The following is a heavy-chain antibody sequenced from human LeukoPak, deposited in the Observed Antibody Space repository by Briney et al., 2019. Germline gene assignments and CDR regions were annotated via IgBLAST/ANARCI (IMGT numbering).Heavy chain of an antibody. CDR3: AKLRNWFDP. D-gene: IGHD5-12*01. Sequence: SETLSLTCAVSGGSISSGGYSWSWIRQPPGTGLEWIGYIYHSGSTYYNPSLKSRVTISVDRSKNQFSLKLSSVTAADTAVYYCAKLRNWFDPWGQGTLVTVSS. V-gene: IGHV4-30-2*01. J-gene: IGHJ5*02. CDR2: IYHSGST. CDR1: GGSISSGGYS.